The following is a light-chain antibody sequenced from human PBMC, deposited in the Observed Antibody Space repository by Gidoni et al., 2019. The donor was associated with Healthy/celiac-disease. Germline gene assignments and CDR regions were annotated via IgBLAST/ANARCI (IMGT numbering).Light chain of an antibody. CDR1: SSDVGGYHY. V-gene: IGLV2-14*01. J-gene: IGLJ1*01. CDR2: EVS. Sequence: QSALTQPASVSGSPGQSITISCTGTSSDVGGYHYVSCYQQPPGKAPKLMIYEVSNRPSGVSNRFSGSKSGNTASLTISGLQAEDEADYYCSSYTSSSLRVFGTGTKVTVL. CDR3: SSYTSSSLRV.